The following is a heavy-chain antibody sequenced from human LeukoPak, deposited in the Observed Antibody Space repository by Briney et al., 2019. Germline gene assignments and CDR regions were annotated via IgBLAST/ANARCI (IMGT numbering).Heavy chain of an antibody. J-gene: IGHJ4*02. CDR2: ITSSSTI. CDR3: ARGFGSGNYYG. CDR1: GFTFSSYS. Sequence: GGSLRLSCAASGFTFSSYSMNWVRQAPGKGLESVSSITSSSTIYYADSVKGRFTISRDNAKNSLCLQMNSLRDEDTAVYCCARGFGSGNYYGWGQGTLVTVSS. V-gene: IGHV3-48*02. D-gene: IGHD3-3*01.